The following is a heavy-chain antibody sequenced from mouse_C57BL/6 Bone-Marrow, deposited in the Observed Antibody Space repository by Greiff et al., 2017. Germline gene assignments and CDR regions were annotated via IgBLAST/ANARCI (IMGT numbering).Heavy chain of an antibody. CDR2: INPSTGGT. D-gene: IGHD2-1*01. J-gene: IGHJ1*03. Sequence: VQLQQSGPELVKPGASVKISCKASGYSFTGYYMNWVKQSPEKSLEWIGEINPSTGGTTYNQKFKAKATLTVAKSSSTAYMQLKSLTSEDSAVYYCASYLLWYPHWYFDVWGTGTTVTVSS. CDR1: GYSFTGYY. CDR3: ASYLLWYPHWYFDV. V-gene: IGHV1-42*01.